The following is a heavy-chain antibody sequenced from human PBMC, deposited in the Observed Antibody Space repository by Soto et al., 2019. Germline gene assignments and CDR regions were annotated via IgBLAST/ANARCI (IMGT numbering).Heavy chain of an antibody. V-gene: IGHV3-30-3*01. CDR3: ARALSTVVDFDY. CDR1: GFTFSSYA. J-gene: IGHJ4*02. CDR2: ISYDGSNK. Sequence: QVQLVESGGGVVQPGRSLRLSCAASGFTFSSYAMHWVRQAPGKGLEWVAVISYDGSNKYYADSVKGRFTISRDNSKNTLYLQMNSLRAEDTAVYYCARALSTVVDFDYWGQGTLFTVSS. D-gene: IGHD2-15*01.